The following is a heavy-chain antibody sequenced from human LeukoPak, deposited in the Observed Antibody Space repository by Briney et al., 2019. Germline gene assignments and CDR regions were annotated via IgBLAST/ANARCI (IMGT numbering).Heavy chain of an antibody. D-gene: IGHD6-13*01. J-gene: IGHJ4*02. V-gene: IGHV4-59*08. Sequence: SETLSLTCTVSGGSISSYYWSWLRQPPGKGLEWIGYIYYSGSTNYNPSLKSRVTISVDTSKNQFSLKLSSVTAADTAVYYCARHEEQQLVPDYWGQGTLVTVSS. CDR3: ARHEEQQLVPDY. CDR2: IYYSGST. CDR1: GGSISSYY.